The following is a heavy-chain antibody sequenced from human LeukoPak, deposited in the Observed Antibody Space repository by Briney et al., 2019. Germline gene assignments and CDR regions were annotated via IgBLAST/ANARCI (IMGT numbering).Heavy chain of an antibody. J-gene: IGHJ4*02. CDR1: GGSFSGYY. Sequence: SETLSLTCAVYGGSFSGYYWSWIRQPPGKGLEWIGEINHSGSTNYNPSLKSRVTISVDTSKNQFSLKLSSVTAADTAVYYCARPYAHLLRYFHYWGQGTLVTVSS. CDR3: ARPYAHLLRYFHY. D-gene: IGHD3-9*01. V-gene: IGHV4-34*01. CDR2: INHSGST.